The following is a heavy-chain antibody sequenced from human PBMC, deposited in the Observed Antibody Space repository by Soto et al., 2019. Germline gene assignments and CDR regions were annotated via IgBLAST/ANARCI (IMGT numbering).Heavy chain of an antibody. D-gene: IGHD6-19*01. J-gene: IGHJ6*02. Sequence: ASVKVSCKASGYTFTGYYMHWVRQAPGQGLEWMGWINPNSGGTNYAQKFQGRVTMTRDTSISTAYMELSRLRSDDTAVYYCARVIAVADYYYGMDVWGQGTTVTAP. CDR3: ARVIAVADYYYGMDV. CDR1: GYTFTGYY. V-gene: IGHV1-2*02. CDR2: INPNSGGT.